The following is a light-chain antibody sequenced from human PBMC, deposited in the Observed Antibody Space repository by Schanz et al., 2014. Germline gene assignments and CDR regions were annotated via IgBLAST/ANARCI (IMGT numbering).Light chain of an antibody. CDR2: GAS. V-gene: IGKV3D-15*01. Sequence: EIVMTQSPVTLSVSPGERATLSCRASQSVSSNLAWYQQKPGQAPRLLMYGASSRATGIPDRFSGSGFGTEFTLTISSLQSEDFAIYYCHQYNNWYTFGQGTKLEIK. CDR3: HQYNNWYT. CDR1: QSVSSN. J-gene: IGKJ2*01.